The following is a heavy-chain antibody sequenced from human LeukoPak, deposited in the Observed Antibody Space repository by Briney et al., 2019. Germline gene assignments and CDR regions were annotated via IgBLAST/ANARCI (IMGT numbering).Heavy chain of an antibody. J-gene: IGHJ4*02. CDR2: ISYDGSNK. Sequence: GGSLRLSCAASGFPFSNYAMNWVRQAPGKGLEWVAVISYDGSNKYYADSVKGRFTISRDNSKNTLYLQMNSLRAEDTAVYYCAKDQILDYWGQGTLVTVSS. V-gene: IGHV3-30*04. CDR1: GFPFSNYA. CDR3: AKDQILDY.